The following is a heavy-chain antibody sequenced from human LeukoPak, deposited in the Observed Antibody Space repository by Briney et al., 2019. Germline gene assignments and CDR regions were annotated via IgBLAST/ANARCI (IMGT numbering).Heavy chain of an antibody. V-gene: IGHV4-59*10. D-gene: IGHD2-2*01. CDR3: ARELIVVVPAAMYNNWFDP. Sequence: SETLSLTCAVYGGSFSGYYWSWIRQPPGKGLEWIGRIYTSGSTNYNPSLKSRVTISVDTSKNQFSLKLSSVTAADTAVYYCARELIVVVPAAMYNNWFDPWGQGTLVTVSS. CDR2: IYTSGST. J-gene: IGHJ5*02. CDR1: GGSFSGYY.